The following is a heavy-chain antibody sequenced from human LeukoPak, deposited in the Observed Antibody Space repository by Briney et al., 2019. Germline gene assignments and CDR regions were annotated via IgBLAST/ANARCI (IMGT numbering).Heavy chain of an antibody. V-gene: IGHV3-53*01. CDR3: ARGVEPLAANTLAY. CDR2: LYSDGNT. Sequence: GRSLRLSCAASGFTVITNDMTWVRQAPGKGLEWVSVLYSDGNTKYADSVQGRFTISRDNSKNTLYLEMNSLSPDDTAVYYCARGVEPLAANTLAYWGQGTLVTVSA. J-gene: IGHJ4*02. D-gene: IGHD1-14*01. CDR1: GFTVITND.